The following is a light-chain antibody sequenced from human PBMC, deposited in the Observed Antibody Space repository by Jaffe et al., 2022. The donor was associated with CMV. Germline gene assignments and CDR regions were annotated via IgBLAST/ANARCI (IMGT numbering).Light chain of an antibody. CDR1: QSLVHSDGDTY. V-gene: IGKV2-30*02. J-gene: IGKJ1*01. CDR2: KVS. Sequence: DVVMTQSPLSLSVTLGQPASISCRSSQSLVHSDGDTYLSWFQQRPGQSPRRLIYKVSNRDSGVPDRFSGSGSATDFTLKISRVEAEDVGVYYCIQSARWLWTFGQGTKVEIK. CDR3: IQSARWLWT.